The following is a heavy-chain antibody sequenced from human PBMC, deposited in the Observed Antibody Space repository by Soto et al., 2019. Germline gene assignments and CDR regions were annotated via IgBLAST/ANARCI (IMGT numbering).Heavy chain of an antibody. D-gene: IGHD5-12*01. CDR1: GYTFTSYA. CDR3: ARSLGYSGYDYYTYFDY. V-gene: IGHV1-3*01. Sequence: ASVKVSCKASGYTFTSYAMHWVRQAPGQRLEWMGWINAGNGNTKYSQKFQGRVTITRDTSASTAYMELSSLRSEDTAVYYCARSLGYSGYDYYTYFDYWGQGTLVPVS. J-gene: IGHJ4*02. CDR2: INAGNGNT.